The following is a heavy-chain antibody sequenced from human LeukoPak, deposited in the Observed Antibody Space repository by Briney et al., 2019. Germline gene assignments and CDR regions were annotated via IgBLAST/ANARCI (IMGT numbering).Heavy chain of an antibody. Sequence: PGGSLRLSCAASGFTFSSYNMNWVRQAPGKGLEWVSAISGSGGSTYYADSVKGRFTISRDNSKNTLYLQMNSLKTEDTAVYYCTRDQPGYCSSTSCQDYYYYYYMDVWGKGTTVTVSS. V-gene: IGHV3-23*01. CDR1: GFTFSSYN. CDR3: TRDQPGYCSSTSCQDYYYYYYMDV. CDR2: ISGSGGST. J-gene: IGHJ6*03. D-gene: IGHD2-2*01.